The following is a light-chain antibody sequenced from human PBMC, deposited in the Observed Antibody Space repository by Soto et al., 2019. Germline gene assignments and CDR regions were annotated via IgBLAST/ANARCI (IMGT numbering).Light chain of an antibody. CDR2: AAS. Sequence: DIQMTQSPSSLSASVGDRVTITCRASQSISSYLNWYQQKPGKAPKLLIYAASSLQSGVPSRFSGSGSGTDSTLTISSLQPEYFATYYCQQSDSTLGAFGPGTKVDIK. CDR3: QQSDSTLGA. V-gene: IGKV1-39*01. CDR1: QSISSY. J-gene: IGKJ3*01.